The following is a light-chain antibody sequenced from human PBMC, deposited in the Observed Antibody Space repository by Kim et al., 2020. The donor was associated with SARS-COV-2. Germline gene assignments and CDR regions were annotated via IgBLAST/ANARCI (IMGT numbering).Light chain of an antibody. CDR1: QSISSS. V-gene: IGKV3-15*01. CDR3: QQYAYWRA. J-gene: IGKJ5*01. Sequence: ALSPGERAARSCRASQSISSSLAWYQQKPGQAPRVLIYGASARATGIAARFSGSGSGTEFTLNISNLQSEDFAVYYCQQYAYWRAFGQGTRLEIK. CDR2: GAS.